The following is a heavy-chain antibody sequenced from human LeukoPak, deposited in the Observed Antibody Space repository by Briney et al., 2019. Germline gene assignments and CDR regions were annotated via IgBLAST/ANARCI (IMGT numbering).Heavy chain of an antibody. J-gene: IGHJ4*02. CDR1: EYTFTDYF. CDR3: ARDGPGQKSNFDG. Sequence: ASVKVSCKASEYTFTDYFIHWVRQAPGQGLEWMGWINPKSGDRNSAQNYQGRVTMTRDTFINTVYMQLHRLRFDHTAVYYCARDGPGQKSNFDGWGQGTLVTVSS. CDR2: INPKSGDR. V-gene: IGHV1-2*02.